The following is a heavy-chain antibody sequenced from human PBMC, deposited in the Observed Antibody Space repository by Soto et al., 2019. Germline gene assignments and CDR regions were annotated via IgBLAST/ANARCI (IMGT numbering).Heavy chain of an antibody. Sequence: QVQLVQSGAEVKKPGSSVKVSCKASGGTFSSYAISWVRQAPGQGLEWMGGIIPIFGTANYAQKFQGRVTITADESRSTADMELSSLRSEDTAVYYCARVWYDSSGSQGSFDPWGQGTLVTVSS. V-gene: IGHV1-69*12. CDR2: IIPIFGTA. D-gene: IGHD3-22*01. J-gene: IGHJ5*02. CDR3: ARVWYDSSGSQGSFDP. CDR1: GGTFSSYA.